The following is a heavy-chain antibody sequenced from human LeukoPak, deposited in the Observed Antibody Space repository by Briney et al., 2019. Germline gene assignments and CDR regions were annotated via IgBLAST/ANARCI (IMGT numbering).Heavy chain of an antibody. Sequence: SQTLSLTCTVSGGSISSGGYYWSWIRQHPGKGLEWIGYIYYSGSTYYNPSLKSRVTISVDTSKNQFSLKLSSVTAADTAVYYCARHGGWEASRAVSYWGQGTLVTVSS. D-gene: IGHD1-26*01. V-gene: IGHV4-31*03. CDR3: ARHGGWEASRAVSY. J-gene: IGHJ4*02. CDR1: GGSISSGGYY. CDR2: IYYSGST.